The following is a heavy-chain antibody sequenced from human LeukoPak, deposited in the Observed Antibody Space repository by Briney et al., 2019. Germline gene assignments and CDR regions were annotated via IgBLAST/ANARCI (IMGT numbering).Heavy chain of an antibody. D-gene: IGHD5-24*01. V-gene: IGHV4-39*01. CDR2: IYYRGST. CDR3: ARLRRDGYKSRDY. J-gene: IGHJ4*02. CDR1: GGSISSSSYY. Sequence: SETPSPTCTVSGGSISSSSYYWGWIRQPPGKGVEWIGSIYYRGSTHYNPSLKSRVTISVDTSKNQFSLKLSSVTAADTAVYYCARLRRDGYKSRDYWGQGTLVTVSS.